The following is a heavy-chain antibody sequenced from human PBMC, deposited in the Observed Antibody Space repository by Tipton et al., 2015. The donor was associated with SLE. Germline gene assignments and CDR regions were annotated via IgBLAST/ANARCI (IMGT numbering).Heavy chain of an antibody. CDR1: GFTFSNYA. CDR2: IRSKAYGGTT. CDR3: TRDLWI. D-gene: IGHD5-12*01. V-gene: IGHV3-49*04. J-gene: IGHJ4*02. Sequence: SLRLSCAASGFTFSNYAMSWVRQAPGKGLEWVGFIRSKAYGGTTDYAASVKGRFTISRDDSKTIAYLQMSSLKTEDTAAYYCTRDLWIWGPGTLVSVSS.